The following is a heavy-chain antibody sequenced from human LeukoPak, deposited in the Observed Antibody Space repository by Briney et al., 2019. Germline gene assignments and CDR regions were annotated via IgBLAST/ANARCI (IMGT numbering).Heavy chain of an antibody. J-gene: IGHJ4*02. D-gene: IGHD6-19*01. CDR3: ARKGVAVASFDY. Sequence: SETLSLTCAVSGYSISSGYYWGWIRQPPGKGLEWIGSIYHSGSTYYNPSLKSRVTISVDTSKNRFSLKLSSVTAADTAVYYCARKGVAVASFDYWGQGTLVTVSS. CDR1: GYSISSGYY. CDR2: IYHSGST. V-gene: IGHV4-38-2*01.